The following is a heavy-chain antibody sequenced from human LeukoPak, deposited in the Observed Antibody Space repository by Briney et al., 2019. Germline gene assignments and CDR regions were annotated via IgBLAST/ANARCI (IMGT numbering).Heavy chain of an antibody. CDR1: VGTFSSYA. Sequence: GASVKVSCKASVGTFSSYAISCVRQAPGQGLEWVGRIIPIFGTANYAQKFQGRVTITTDESTSTAYMELSSLRSEDTALYYCARVGHYYDSSGYYGLWGQGTLVTVSS. CDR2: IIPIFGTA. V-gene: IGHV1-69*05. D-gene: IGHD3-22*01. J-gene: IGHJ4*02. CDR3: ARVGHYYDSSGYYGL.